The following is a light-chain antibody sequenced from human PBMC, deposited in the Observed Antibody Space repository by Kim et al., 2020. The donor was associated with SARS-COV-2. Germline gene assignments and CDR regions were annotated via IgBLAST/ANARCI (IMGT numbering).Light chain of an antibody. CDR3: NSRDSRGNHVV. V-gene: IGLV3-19*01. CDR1: SLRSYY. CDR2: GKN. J-gene: IGLJ2*01. Sequence: SSELTQDPAVSVALGQTVRITCQGDSLRSYYASWYQQKPGQAPVVVIYGKNNRPSGIPDRFSGSSSGNTASLTITGAQAEDEADYYCNSRDSRGNHVVFG.